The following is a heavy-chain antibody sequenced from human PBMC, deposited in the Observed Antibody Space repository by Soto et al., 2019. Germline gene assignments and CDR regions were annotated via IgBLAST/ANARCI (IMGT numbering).Heavy chain of an antibody. V-gene: IGHV4-30-2*01. J-gene: IGHJ3*02. CDR2: IYHSGST. Sequence: SETLSLTCAVSGGTISSGGYSWSWIRQPPGKGLEWIGYIYHSGSTYYNPSLKSRVTISVDRSKNQFSLKLSSVTAADTAVYYCAGVTGRRGQYDGVLNAFDIWGQGTMVTVSS. CDR1: GGTISSGGYS. D-gene: IGHD3-9*01. CDR3: AGVTGRRGQYDGVLNAFDI.